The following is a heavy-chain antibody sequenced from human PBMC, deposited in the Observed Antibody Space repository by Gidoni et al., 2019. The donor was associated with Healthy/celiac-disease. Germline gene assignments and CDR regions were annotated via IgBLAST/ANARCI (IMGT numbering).Heavy chain of an antibody. Sequence: QVQLVESGGGVVQPGRSLRLSCAASGFPFSSYAMPWVRQAPGKGLEWVAVISYDGSNKYYADSVKGRFTISRDNSKNTLYLQMNSLRAEDTAVYYCARDLPGLGCSSTSCSMVHYYYYGMDVWGQGTTVTVSS. CDR1: GFPFSSYA. J-gene: IGHJ6*02. V-gene: IGHV3-30-3*01. D-gene: IGHD2-2*01. CDR3: ARDLPGLGCSSTSCSMVHYYYYGMDV. CDR2: ISYDGSNK.